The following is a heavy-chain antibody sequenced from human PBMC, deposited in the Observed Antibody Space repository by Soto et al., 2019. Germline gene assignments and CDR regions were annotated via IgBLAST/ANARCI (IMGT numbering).Heavy chain of an antibody. Sequence: QVQLVESGGGVVQPGRSLRLSCAASGFTVSSYAMHWVRQAPGKGLEWVAVISYDGSNKYYADSVKGRFTISRDNSKNTLNLQMNSLRAEDTAVDYCARDREGEWLVISHDVDYWGQGTLVTVSS. CDR1: GFTVSSYA. D-gene: IGHD6-19*01. V-gene: IGHV3-30-3*01. J-gene: IGHJ4*02. CDR3: ARDREGEWLVISHDVDY. CDR2: ISYDGSNK.